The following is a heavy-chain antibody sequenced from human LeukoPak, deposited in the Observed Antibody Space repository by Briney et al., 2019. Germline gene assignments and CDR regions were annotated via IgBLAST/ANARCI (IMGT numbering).Heavy chain of an antibody. CDR3: ARGWFDP. Sequence: SETLSLTCAVYGGSFSGYYWSWIRQPPGKGLEWIGEINHSGSTNYNPSLKSRVTISVDTSKNQFSLKLSSVTAADTAMYYCARGWFDPWGQGTLVTVSS. J-gene: IGHJ5*02. CDR1: GGSFSGYY. CDR2: INHSGST. V-gene: IGHV4-34*01.